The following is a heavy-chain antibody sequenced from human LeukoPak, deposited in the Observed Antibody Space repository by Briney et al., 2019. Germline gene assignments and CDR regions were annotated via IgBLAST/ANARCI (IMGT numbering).Heavy chain of an antibody. J-gene: IGHJ4*02. V-gene: IGHV1-46*01. CDR3: ARPGYSYGYFDY. CDR1: GYTFTSYY. Sequence: GASVKVSCKASGYTFTSYYMHWVRQAPGQGLEWMGIINPSGGSTSYAQKFQGRVTMTRDMSTSTVYMELSSLRSEDTAVYYCARPGYSYGYFDYWGQGTLVTVSS. D-gene: IGHD5-18*01. CDR2: INPSGGST.